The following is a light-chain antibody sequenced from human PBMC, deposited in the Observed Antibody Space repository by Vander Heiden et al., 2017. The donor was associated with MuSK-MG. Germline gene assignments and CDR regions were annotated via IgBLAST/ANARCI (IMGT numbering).Light chain of an antibody. CDR1: QSISSY. V-gene: IGKV1-39*01. Sequence: DIQMTQSPSSLSASVGDRVTITCRASQSISSYLNWYQRKPGKAPKLLIYAASSLQSGVPSRFSGSGYGTDFTLTISSLQPEDFATYYCQQSDSTPQLTFGGGTKVEIK. J-gene: IGKJ4*01. CDR2: AAS. CDR3: QQSDSTPQLT.